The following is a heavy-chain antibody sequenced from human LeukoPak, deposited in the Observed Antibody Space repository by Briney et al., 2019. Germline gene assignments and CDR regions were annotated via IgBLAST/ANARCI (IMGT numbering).Heavy chain of an antibody. CDR1: GFTFSSYS. CDR2: ISSSSSTI. V-gene: IGHV3-48*01. J-gene: IGHJ4*02. CDR3: ARGVAAGTSD. Sequence: PGGSLRLSCAASGFTFSSYSMNWVRQAPGKGLEWVSYISSSSSTIYYADSVKGRFTISRDNAKNSLYLQMNSLRAEDTAVYYCARGVAAGTSDWGQGTLVTVSS. D-gene: IGHD6-13*01.